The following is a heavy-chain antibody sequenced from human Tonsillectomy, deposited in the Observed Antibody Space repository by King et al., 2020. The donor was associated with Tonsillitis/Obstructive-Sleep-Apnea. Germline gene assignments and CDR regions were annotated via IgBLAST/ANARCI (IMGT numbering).Heavy chain of an antibody. CDR1: GFTFSSYG. CDR2: IGYDGSNK. J-gene: IGHJ4*02. D-gene: IGHD1-26*01. Sequence: VQLVESGGGVVQPGRSLRLSCAASGFTFSSYGMHWVRQAPGKGLEWGAVIGYDGSNKYYADSVKGRFTISRDNSKNTLYLQMNNLRAEDTAVYYCARDGGSYEDYWGQGTLVTVSS. V-gene: IGHV3-33*01. CDR3: ARDGGSYEDY.